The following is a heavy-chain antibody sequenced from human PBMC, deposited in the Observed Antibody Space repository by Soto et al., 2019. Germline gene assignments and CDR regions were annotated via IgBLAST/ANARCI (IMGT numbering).Heavy chain of an antibody. CDR2: IITIFGTA. Sequence: GASVKVSCKASGGTFSSYAISWVRQAPGQGLEWMREIITIFGTANYAQKFQGRVTITADESTSTAYMELSSLRSEDTAVYYCARVSDIVVVVAARPDYYYYYGMDVWGQGTTVTVSS. V-gene: IGHV1-69*13. D-gene: IGHD2-15*01. J-gene: IGHJ6*02. CDR1: GGTFSSYA. CDR3: ARVSDIVVVVAARPDYYYYYGMDV.